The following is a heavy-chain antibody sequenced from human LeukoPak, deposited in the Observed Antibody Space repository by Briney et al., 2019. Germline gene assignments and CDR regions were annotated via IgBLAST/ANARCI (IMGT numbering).Heavy chain of an antibody. CDR3: ARGRREYYDSSGYLLDY. J-gene: IGHJ4*02. CDR1: GGSFSGYY. D-gene: IGHD3-22*01. V-gene: IGHV4-34*01. CDR2: INHSGST. Sequence: ASETLSLTCAVHGGSFSGYYWSWIRQPPGKGLEWIGEINHSGSTNYNPSLKSRVTISVDTSKNQFSLKLSSVTAADTAVYYCARGRREYYDSSGYLLDYWGQGTLVTVSS.